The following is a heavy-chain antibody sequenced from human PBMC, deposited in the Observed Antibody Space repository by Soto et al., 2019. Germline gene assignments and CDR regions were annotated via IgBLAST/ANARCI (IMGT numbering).Heavy chain of an antibody. Sequence: SETLSLTCAVYGGSFSGHCWTWIRQSPGKGLEWIGDINHSGRVNYSPSLKSRVTISLDTSKNQFSLNLRAVTAADTAMYYCSTRAYDTTGYYRFDPWGQGTLVTVYS. CDR2: INHSGRV. D-gene: IGHD3-22*01. CDR1: GGSFSGHC. J-gene: IGHJ5*01. CDR3: STRAYDTTGYYRFDP. V-gene: IGHV4-34*01.